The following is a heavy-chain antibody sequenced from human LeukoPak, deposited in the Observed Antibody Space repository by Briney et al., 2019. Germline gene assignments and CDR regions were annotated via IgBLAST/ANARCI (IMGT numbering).Heavy chain of an antibody. CDR2: INHSGST. CDR3: ARGRILWFGELLDY. CDR1: GGSFSGYY. J-gene: IGHJ4*02. Sequence: SETLSLTCAVYGGSFSGYYWSWIRQPPGKGLEWIGEINHSGSTNYNPSLKSRVTISVDTSKNQFPLKLSSVTAADTAVYYCARGRILWFGELLDYWGQGTLVTVSS. V-gene: IGHV4-34*01. D-gene: IGHD3-10*01.